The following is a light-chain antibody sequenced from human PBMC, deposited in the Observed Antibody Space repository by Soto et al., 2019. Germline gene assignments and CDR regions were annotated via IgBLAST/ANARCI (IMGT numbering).Light chain of an antibody. J-gene: IGKJ4*01. CDR1: QSVSSSY. CDR3: QQYGSSPLT. CDR2: DAS. V-gene: IGKV3-20*01. Sequence: EIVLTHSPGTRSLSPGERGTLSCRAMQSVSSSYLAWCQQKPGQAPRLLIYDASTRATGVPARFSGSGSATQFTLTISRLEPEDFALYYCQQYGSSPLTFGGGTKVDIK.